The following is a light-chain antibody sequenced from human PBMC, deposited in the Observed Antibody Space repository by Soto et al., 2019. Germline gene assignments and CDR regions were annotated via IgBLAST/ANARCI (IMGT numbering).Light chain of an antibody. V-gene: IGLV2-14*01. CDR2: EVS. Sequence: QAVLTQPASVSGSPGQSITISCTGSSSDVGGYNYVSWYQQHPGKAPKLMIYEVSNRPSGISNRFSGSKSGNTASLTLSGLQAEDEADYYCSSYTSSNNVVFGGGTKVTVL. CDR1: SSDVGGYNY. CDR3: SSYTSSNNVV. J-gene: IGLJ2*01.